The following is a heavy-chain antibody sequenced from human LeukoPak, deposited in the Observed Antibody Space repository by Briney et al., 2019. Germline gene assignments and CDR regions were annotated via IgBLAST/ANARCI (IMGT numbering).Heavy chain of an antibody. CDR3: ARHDYGDKASFDY. CDR1: GYTFTSYD. CDR2: MNPNSGNT. V-gene: IGHV1-8*01. J-gene: IGHJ4*02. D-gene: IGHD4-17*01. Sequence: ASVKVSCKASGYTFTSYDINWVRQATGQGLEWIGWMNPNSGNTGYAQNFQGRVTMTRDTSITTAYMELSSLRSDDTAVYYCARHDYGDKASFDYWGQGTLVTVSS.